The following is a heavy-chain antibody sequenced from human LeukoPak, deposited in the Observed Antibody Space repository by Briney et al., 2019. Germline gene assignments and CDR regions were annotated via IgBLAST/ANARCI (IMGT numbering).Heavy chain of an antibody. CDR1: GFTFSSYA. J-gene: IGHJ4*02. V-gene: IGHV3-23*01. CDR2: ISGSGGST. D-gene: IGHD3-22*01. CDR3: ARGYYDSSGSPFDY. Sequence: GGSLRLSCAASGFTFSSYAMSWVRQAPGKGLEWVSAISGSGGSTYYADSVKGRFTISRDSAKNSLFLQMNSLRAEDTAVYYCARGYYDSSGSPFDYWGQGTLVTVSS.